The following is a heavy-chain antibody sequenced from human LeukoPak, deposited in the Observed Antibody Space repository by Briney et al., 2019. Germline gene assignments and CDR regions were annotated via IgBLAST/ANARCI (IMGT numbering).Heavy chain of an antibody. V-gene: IGHV3-30*18. CDR3: AKDTFYDFWSGYSVDY. Sequence: GRSLRLSCAASGFTFSSYGMHWVRQAPGKGLEWMAVISYDGSNKYYADSVKGRFTISRDNSKNTLYLQMNSLRAEDTAVYYCAKDTFYDFWSGYSVDYWGQGTLVTVSS. CDR2: ISYDGSNK. D-gene: IGHD3-3*01. CDR1: GFTFSSYG. J-gene: IGHJ4*02.